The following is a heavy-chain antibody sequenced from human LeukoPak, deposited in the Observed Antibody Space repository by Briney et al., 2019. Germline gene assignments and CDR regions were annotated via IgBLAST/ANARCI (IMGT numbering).Heavy chain of an antibody. J-gene: IGHJ4*02. D-gene: IGHD6-13*01. CDR1: GFTFSDYY. Sequence: NPGGSLRLSCAASGFTFSDYYMSWIRQAPGKGLEWVSFISSSSSTIYYADSVKGRFTISRDNAKNSLYLQMNSLRAEDTAVYYCARDSSIYSSDYWGQGILVTVSS. V-gene: IGHV3-11*04. CDR2: ISSSSSTI. CDR3: ARDSSIYSSDY.